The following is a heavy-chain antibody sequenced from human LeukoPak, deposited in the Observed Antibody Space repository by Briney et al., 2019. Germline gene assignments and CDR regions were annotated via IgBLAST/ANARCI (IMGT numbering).Heavy chain of an antibody. CDR1: GFTFSSYA. D-gene: IGHD3-22*01. J-gene: IGHJ4*02. V-gene: IGHV3-23*01. CDR2: ISGSGGST. Sequence: PGGSLRLPCAASGFTFSSYAMSWVRQAPGKGLEWVSAISGSGGSTYYADSVKGRFTISRDNSKSTLYLQMNSLRAEDTAVYYCAKNQYYYDSAADYWGQGTLVTVSS. CDR3: AKNQYYYDSAADY.